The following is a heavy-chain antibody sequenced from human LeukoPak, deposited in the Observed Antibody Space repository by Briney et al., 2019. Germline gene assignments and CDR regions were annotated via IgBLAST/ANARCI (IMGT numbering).Heavy chain of an antibody. Sequence: ASVKVSCKASGYTFTSYDINWVRQATGQGLEWMGWMNPNSGNTGYAQKFQGRVTITRNTSISTAYMEPSSLRSEDTAVYYCARVLGIVGATTGFNYWGQGTLVTVSS. V-gene: IGHV1-8*03. J-gene: IGHJ4*02. CDR3: ARVLGIVGATTGFNY. CDR1: GYTFTSYD. D-gene: IGHD1-26*01. CDR2: MNPNSGNT.